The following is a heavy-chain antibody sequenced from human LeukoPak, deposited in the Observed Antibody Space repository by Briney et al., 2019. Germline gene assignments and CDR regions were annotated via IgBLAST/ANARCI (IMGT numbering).Heavy chain of an antibody. Sequence: ASVRVSCKASGYTFTSYGISWVRQAPGQGLEWMGWISAYNGNTNYAQKLQGRVTMTTDTSTSRAYMELRSLRSDDTAVYYCARDLSSGWYETSFDYWGQGTLVTVSS. CDR3: ARDLSSGWYETSFDY. J-gene: IGHJ4*02. CDR2: ISAYNGNT. V-gene: IGHV1-18*01. D-gene: IGHD6-19*01. CDR1: GYTFTSYG.